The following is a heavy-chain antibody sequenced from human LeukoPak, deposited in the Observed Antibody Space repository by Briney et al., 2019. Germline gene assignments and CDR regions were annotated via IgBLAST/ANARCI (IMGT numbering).Heavy chain of an antibody. CDR3: ARDRFDSSGYNVYFDY. Sequence: GGSLRLSCAASGFTFSSYGMTWVRQAPGKGLEWVANIKEDGSERYYVDSVKGRFTISRDNAKNSLFLQMNSLRVEDTAVYFCARDRFDSSGYNVYFDYWGQGTLVTVSS. CDR1: GFTFSSYG. V-gene: IGHV3-7*01. J-gene: IGHJ4*02. CDR2: IKEDGSER. D-gene: IGHD3-22*01.